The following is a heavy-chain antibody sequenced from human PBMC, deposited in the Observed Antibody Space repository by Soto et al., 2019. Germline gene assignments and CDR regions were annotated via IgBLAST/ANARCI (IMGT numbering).Heavy chain of an antibody. CDR3: ARGVRLFRGSFDP. D-gene: IGHD2-15*01. J-gene: IGHJ5*02. CDR2: VYYSGST. V-gene: IGHV4-59*12. CDR1: CGTISNFY. Sequence: SETLSLTCTVSCGTISNFYWSWIRQPPGKGLEWIGYVYYSGSTNYNPSLKSRITISIDMPKNQFSLNLSSVTAADTAVYYCARGVRLFRGSFDPWGQGTLVTVSS.